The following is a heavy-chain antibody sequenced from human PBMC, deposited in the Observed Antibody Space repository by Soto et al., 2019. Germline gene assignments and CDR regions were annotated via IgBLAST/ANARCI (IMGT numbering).Heavy chain of an antibody. Sequence: SETLSLTCTVSGGSISSSSYYWGWIHQPPGKGLEWIGSIYYSGSTYYNPSLKSRVTISVDTSRNQFSLKLSSVTAADTAVYYCARLGYSNSAWFDPWGQGTLVTVSS. J-gene: IGHJ5*02. D-gene: IGHD6-6*01. CDR3: ARLGYSNSAWFDP. CDR1: GGSISSSSYY. V-gene: IGHV4-39*01. CDR2: IYYSGST.